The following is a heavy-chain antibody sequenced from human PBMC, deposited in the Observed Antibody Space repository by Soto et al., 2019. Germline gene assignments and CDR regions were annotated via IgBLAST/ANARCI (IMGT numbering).Heavy chain of an antibody. Sequence: GWSLRLSCAASGFTFTRYSMNWVRQAPGKGLEWVSSISSTTNYIYYGDSMKGRFTISRDNAKNSLYLEMNSLRAEDTAVYYCARESEDLTSNFDYWGQGTLVTVSS. CDR2: ISSTTNYI. CDR1: GFTFTRYS. CDR3: ARESEDLTSNFDY. V-gene: IGHV3-21*06. J-gene: IGHJ4*02.